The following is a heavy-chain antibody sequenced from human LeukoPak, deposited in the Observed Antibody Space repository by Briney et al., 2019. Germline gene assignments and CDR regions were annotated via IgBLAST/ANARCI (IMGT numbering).Heavy chain of an antibody. CDR2: IYYSGST. Sequence: PSETLSLTCTVSGGSISSYYWSWIRQPPGKGLEWIGYIYYSGSTNYNPSLKSRVTISVDTSKNQFSLKLSPVTAADTAVYYCARDGNWNVMDYWGQGTLVTVSS. J-gene: IGHJ4*02. D-gene: IGHD1-20*01. CDR1: GGSISSYY. V-gene: IGHV4-59*01. CDR3: ARDGNWNVMDY.